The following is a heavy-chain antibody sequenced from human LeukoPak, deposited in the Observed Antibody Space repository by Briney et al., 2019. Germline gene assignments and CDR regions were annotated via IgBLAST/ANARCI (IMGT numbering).Heavy chain of an antibody. CDR1: GYTFTRND. D-gene: IGHD3-22*01. V-gene: IGHV1-8*03. J-gene: IGHJ4*02. CDR2: MNPNSGNS. Sequence: ASVKVSCKTSGYTFTRNDINWVRQATGQGLEWMGWMNPNSGNSGYAQKFQCRVTITRDNSISTAYMELNSLTSEDTAVYYCARAISDSTGYYAYYFDSWGQGTLVTVSS. CDR3: ARAISDSTGYYAYYFDS.